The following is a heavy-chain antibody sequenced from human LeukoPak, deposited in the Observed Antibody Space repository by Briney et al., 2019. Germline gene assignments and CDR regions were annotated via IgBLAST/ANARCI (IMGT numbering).Heavy chain of an antibody. J-gene: IGHJ6*03. CDR2: INPNSGGT. Sequence: ASVKVSCKASGYTFTGCYMHWVRQAPGQGLEWMGWINPNSGGTNYAQKFQGRVTMTRDTSISTAYMELSRLRSDDTAVYYCARGTGLEYSYGYYYYYYMDVWGKGTTVTVSS. D-gene: IGHD5-18*01. V-gene: IGHV1-2*02. CDR1: GYTFTGCY. CDR3: ARGTGLEYSYGYYYYYYMDV.